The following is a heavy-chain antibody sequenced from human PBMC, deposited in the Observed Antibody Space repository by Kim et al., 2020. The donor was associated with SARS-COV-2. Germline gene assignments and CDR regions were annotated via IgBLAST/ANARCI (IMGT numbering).Heavy chain of an antibody. CDR2: NP. D-gene: IGHD2-8*02. V-gene: IGHV7-4-1*02. J-gene: IGHJ4*02. Sequence: NPTYDQGCTGRFVFPLDTSVSTAYLQVSSLKAEDTAVYYCARDSTGYFDSWGQGTLVTVSS. CDR3: ARDSTGYFDS.